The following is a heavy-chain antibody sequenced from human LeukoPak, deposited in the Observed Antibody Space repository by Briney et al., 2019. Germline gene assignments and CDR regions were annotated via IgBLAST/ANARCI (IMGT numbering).Heavy chain of an antibody. V-gene: IGHV4-59*01. Sequence: SETLSLTCTVSGGSISSYYWSWIRQPPGKGLEWIGYIYYSGSTNYNPSLKSRVTISVKTSKNQFSLKLSSVTAADTAVYYCARVSWFPGTSYYYMDVWGKGTTVTVSS. J-gene: IGHJ6*03. CDR2: IYYSGST. CDR3: ARVSWFPGTSYYYMDV. CDR1: GGSISSYY. D-gene: IGHD1-1*01.